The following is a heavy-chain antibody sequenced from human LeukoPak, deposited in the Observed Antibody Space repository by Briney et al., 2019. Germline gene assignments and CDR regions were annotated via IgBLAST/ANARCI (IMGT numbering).Heavy chain of an antibody. CDR1: GFTFSGYW. CDR2: IDNDGHGI. Sequence: PGGSLRLSCAASGFTFSGYWMHWVRQGPEKGLELVSRIDNDGHGIIYADSVKGRFTTSRDNAKNTLYLQMNSLRDEDTAVYYCAAGGGWDPSFGVVTHIDVWGKGTTVAVS. V-gene: IGHV3-74*01. CDR3: AAGGGWDPSFGVVTHIDV. J-gene: IGHJ6*03. D-gene: IGHD3-3*01.